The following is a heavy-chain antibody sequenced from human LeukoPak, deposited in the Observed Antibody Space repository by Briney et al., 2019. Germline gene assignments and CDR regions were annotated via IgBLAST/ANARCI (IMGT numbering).Heavy chain of an antibody. J-gene: IGHJ5*02. Sequence: SETLSLTCTVSGGSISSGGYYWSWIRQLPGKGLEWIGYIYHSGSTYYNPSLKSRVTISVDRSKNQFSLKLSSVTAADTAVYYCAREDGYSSSSGIYDPWGQGTLVTVSS. V-gene: IGHV4-30-2*01. CDR2: IYHSGST. CDR3: AREDGYSSSSGIYDP. CDR1: GGSISSGGYY. D-gene: IGHD6-6*01.